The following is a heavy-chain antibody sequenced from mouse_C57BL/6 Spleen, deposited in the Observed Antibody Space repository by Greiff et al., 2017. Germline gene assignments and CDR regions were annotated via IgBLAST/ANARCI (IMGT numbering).Heavy chain of an antibody. CDR2: IHPSDSDT. CDR1: GYTFTSYW. D-gene: IGHD2-3*01. V-gene: IGHV1-74*01. Sequence: QVQLQQPGAELVKPGASVMVSCKASGYTFTSYWMHWVKPRPGHGLEWIGRIHPSDSDTNYNQKFKGKATLTVAKSSSTAYMQLSSLTSEDSAVYYCAIDDGYSYYFDYWGQGTTLTVSS. CDR3: AIDDGYSYYFDY. J-gene: IGHJ2*01.